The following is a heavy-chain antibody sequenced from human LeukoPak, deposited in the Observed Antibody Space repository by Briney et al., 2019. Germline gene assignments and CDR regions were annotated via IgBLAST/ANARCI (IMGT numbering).Heavy chain of an antibody. J-gene: IGHJ4*02. CDR1: GGSIGSSTYY. V-gene: IGHV4-39*01. Sequence: SETLSLTCSVSGGSIGSSTYYWGWIRRPPGKGLEWIGSIYYSGSTYYNPSLKSRVTVSVDTSKNQFSLKPSSVTAADTAVYYCVRGSTLRHYQYWGQGTLVTVSS. CDR3: VRGSTLRHYQY. D-gene: IGHD3-16*01. CDR2: IYYSGST.